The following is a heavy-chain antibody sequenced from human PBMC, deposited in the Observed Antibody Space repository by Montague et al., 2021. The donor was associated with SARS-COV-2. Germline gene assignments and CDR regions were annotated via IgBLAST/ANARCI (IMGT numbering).Heavy chain of an antibody. CDR2: IYWDDDK. D-gene: IGHD2-15*01. Sequence: PALVKPTQTLTLTCTFSGFSLSTSGVGVGWIRQPPGKALEWLALIYWDDDKRYSPSLKSRLTITKDTSKNQVVLTMTNMDPVDTATYYCAHVGMACSGGCCDPESKCWYFDLWGRGTLVTVSS. CDR1: GFSLSTSGVG. V-gene: IGHV2-5*02. J-gene: IGHJ2*01. CDR3: AHVGMACSGGCCDPESKCWYFDL.